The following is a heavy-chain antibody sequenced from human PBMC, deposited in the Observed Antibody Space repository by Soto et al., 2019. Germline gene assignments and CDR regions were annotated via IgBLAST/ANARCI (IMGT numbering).Heavy chain of an antibody. Sequence: QVQLVESGGGVVQPGRSLRLSCAASGFTFSSYAMHWVRQAPGKGLEWVAVIWYDGTNKYYADSVKGRFTISRDNSKNTLYLQMNSLRGEDMALYYCARAQSSGNYYSDYWGQGTLVTVSS. CDR2: IWYDGTNK. V-gene: IGHV3-33*01. CDR3: ARAQSSGNYYSDY. CDR1: GFTFSSYA. D-gene: IGHD1-26*01. J-gene: IGHJ4*02.